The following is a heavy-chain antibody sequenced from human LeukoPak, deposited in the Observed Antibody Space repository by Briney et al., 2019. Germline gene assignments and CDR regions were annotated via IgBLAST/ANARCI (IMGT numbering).Heavy chain of an antibody. CDR3: ARHGDGESGSYYPLGY. V-gene: IGHV4-34*01. D-gene: IGHD1-26*01. CDR1: GGSFSGYY. Sequence: SETLSLTCAVYGGSFSGYYWSWIRQPPGKGLEWIGEINHSGSTNYNPSLKSRVTISVDTSKNQFSLKLSSVTAADTAVYYCARHGDGESGSYYPLGYWGQGTLVTASS. J-gene: IGHJ4*02. CDR2: INHSGST.